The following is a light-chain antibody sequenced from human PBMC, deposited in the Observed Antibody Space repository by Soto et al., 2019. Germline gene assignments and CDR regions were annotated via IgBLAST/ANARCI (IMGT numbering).Light chain of an antibody. J-gene: IGKJ5*01. Sequence: IVMTQSPGTLSVSPAERVTLSXRASQSISSDLAWYQQKPGQAPRLXXYDASTRAAGIPARCSGSGSGTEFTLTIISLQSVDYAVYYCQQYKKWPPITFGQGTRLEIK. CDR1: QSISSD. CDR2: DAS. V-gene: IGKV3-15*01. CDR3: QQYKKWPPIT.